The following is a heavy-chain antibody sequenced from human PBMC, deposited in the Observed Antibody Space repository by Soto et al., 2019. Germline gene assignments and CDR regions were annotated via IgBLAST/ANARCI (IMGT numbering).Heavy chain of an antibody. CDR2: IYYSGST. J-gene: IGHJ6*03. Sequence: SETLSLTCTVSGGSISSSSYYWGWIRQPPGKGLEWIGSIYYSGSTYYNPSLKSRVTISVDTSKNQFSLKLSSVTAADTAVYYCARHGGPWFGELPHYYYMDVWGKGTTVS. D-gene: IGHD3-10*01. V-gene: IGHV4-39*01. CDR3: ARHGGPWFGELPHYYYMDV. CDR1: GGSISSSSYY.